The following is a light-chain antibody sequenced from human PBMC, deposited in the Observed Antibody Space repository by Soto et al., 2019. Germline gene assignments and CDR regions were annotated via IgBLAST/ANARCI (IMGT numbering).Light chain of an antibody. V-gene: IGKV3-15*01. CDR1: DNAHRN. CDR2: YAS. Sequence: EMVMTQSPATLSESPGERVTLSCRASDNAHRNLAWYQQKPGQGPSLLIYYASIRATGVPDRFTGSGSGTEFTLTISSLQSEDFGVYHCQHYSNWPPTFGPGTKVEIK. J-gene: IGKJ3*01. CDR3: QHYSNWPPT.